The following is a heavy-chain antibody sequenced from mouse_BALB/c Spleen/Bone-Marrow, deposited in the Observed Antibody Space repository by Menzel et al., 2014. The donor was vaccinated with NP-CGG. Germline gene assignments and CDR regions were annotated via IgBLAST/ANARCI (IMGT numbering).Heavy chain of an antibody. CDR3: ARDGDYKYAWFAY. CDR2: ISDGGSYT. V-gene: IGHV5-4*02. Sequence: EVQLQASGGDLVKPGGSLKLSCAASGFTFSDYYMYWVRQTPEKRLEWVATISDGGSYTYYPDSVKGRFTISRDNAKNNLYLHMSSLKSEDTAMYYCARDGDYKYAWFAYWGQGTLVTVSA. J-gene: IGHJ3*01. D-gene: IGHD2-14*01. CDR1: GFTFSDYY.